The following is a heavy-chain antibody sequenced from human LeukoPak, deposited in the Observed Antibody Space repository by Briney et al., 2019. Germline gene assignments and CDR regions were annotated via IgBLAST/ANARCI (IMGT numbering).Heavy chain of an antibody. D-gene: IGHD6-19*01. CDR1: GVTFSSYA. CDR3: AKDSGIAVAGTLDY. J-gene: IGHJ4*02. CDR2: ISGSGGST. V-gene: IGHV3-23*01. Sequence: GGSLRLSCEASGVTFSSYAMSWVRQAPGKGLEWVSAISGSGGSTYYADSVKGRFTISRDNSKNTLYLQMNSLRAEDTAVYYCAKDSGIAVAGTLDYWGQGTLVTVSS.